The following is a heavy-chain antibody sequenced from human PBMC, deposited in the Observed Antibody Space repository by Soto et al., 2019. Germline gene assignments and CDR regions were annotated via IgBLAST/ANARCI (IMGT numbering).Heavy chain of an antibody. J-gene: IGHJ3*02. Sequence: SETLSLTCTVSGGSISSGGYYWSWIRQHPGKGLEWIGYIYYSGSTYYNPSLKSRVTISVDTSKNQFSLKLSSVTAADTAVYYCARVHYDFWSGYRDPDAFDIWGQGTTVTVSS. CDR2: IYYSGST. V-gene: IGHV4-31*03. CDR1: GGSISSGGYY. CDR3: ARVHYDFWSGYRDPDAFDI. D-gene: IGHD3-3*01.